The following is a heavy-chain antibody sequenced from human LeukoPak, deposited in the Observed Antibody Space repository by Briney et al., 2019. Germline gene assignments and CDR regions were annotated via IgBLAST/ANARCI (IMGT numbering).Heavy chain of an antibody. Sequence: GGSLRLSCTASGITFGSYWMTWVRQAPGKGLECVGFIQSKTDGGTTDSATPVKGRFTVSRDDSKNTLYLQMNSLKTEDTAVYYCTTWSSQFDYWGQGTLVTVSS. V-gene: IGHV3-15*01. D-gene: IGHD6-6*01. CDR2: IQSKTDGGTT. CDR1: GITFGSYW. CDR3: TTWSSQFDY. J-gene: IGHJ4*02.